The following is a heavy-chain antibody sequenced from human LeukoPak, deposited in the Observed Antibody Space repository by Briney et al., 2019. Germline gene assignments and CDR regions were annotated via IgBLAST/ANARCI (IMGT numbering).Heavy chain of an antibody. CDR2: MNPNSGNT. CDR1: GYTFTSND. CDR3: AKEEIRFLEYHTMGGAFDI. Sequence: ASVKVSCKDSGYTFTSNDINWVRQATGQGLEWMGWMNPNSGNTGYAQKFQGRLTITRSTSITTAYMELSSLRSEDTAVYYCAKEEIRFLEYHTMGGAFDIWGQGTMVTVSS. J-gene: IGHJ3*02. V-gene: IGHV1-8*01. D-gene: IGHD3-3*01.